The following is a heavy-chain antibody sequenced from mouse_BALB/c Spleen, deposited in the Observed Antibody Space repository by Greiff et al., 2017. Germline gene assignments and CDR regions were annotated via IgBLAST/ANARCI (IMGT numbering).Heavy chain of an antibody. V-gene: IGHV1S81*02. CDR3: TRRPDY. CDR1: GYTFTSYY. J-gene: IGHJ2*01. CDR2: INPSNGGT. Sequence: QVQLQQSGAELVKPGASVKLSCKASGYTFTSYYMYWVKQRPGQGLEWIGWINPSNGGTNFNEKFNSKATLTVDKSSSTAYMQLSSLTSEDSAVYYCTRRPDYWGQGTTLTVSS.